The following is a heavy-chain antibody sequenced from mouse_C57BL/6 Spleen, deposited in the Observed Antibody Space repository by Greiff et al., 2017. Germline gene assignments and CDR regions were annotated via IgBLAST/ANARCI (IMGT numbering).Heavy chain of an antibody. D-gene: IGHD2-12*01. CDR1: GYTFTSYW. V-gene: IGHV1-50*01. J-gene: IGHJ3*01. CDR2: IDPSDSYT. CDR3: GPYYKVAWFAY. Sequence: QVQLQQPGAELVKPGASVKLSCKASGYTFTSYWMQWVKQRPGPGLEWIGEIDPSDSYTNYNQKFKGKATLTVDTSSSTAYMQLSSLTSEDSAVYYCGPYYKVAWFAYWGQGTLVTVSA.